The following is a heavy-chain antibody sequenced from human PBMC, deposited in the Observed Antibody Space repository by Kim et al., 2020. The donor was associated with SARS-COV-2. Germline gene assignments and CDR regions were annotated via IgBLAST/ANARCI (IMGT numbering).Heavy chain of an antibody. J-gene: IGHJ3*02. CDR1: GFTVSSNY. CDR2: IYSGAST. V-gene: IGHV3-66*01. Sequence: WGSLRLSCAASGFTVSSNYMSWVRQAPGKGLAWVSVIYSGASTYYADSVKGRFTISRDNSKNTLYLQMNSLRAEATAVYYCARGLAFDIWGQGTMVTGSS. CDR3: ARGLAFDI.